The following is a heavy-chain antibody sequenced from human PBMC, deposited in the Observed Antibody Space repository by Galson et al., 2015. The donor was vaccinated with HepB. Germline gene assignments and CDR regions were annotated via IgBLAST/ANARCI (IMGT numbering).Heavy chain of an antibody. CDR1: GFTFSSYA. D-gene: IGHD5-18*01. Sequence: SLRLSCAASGFTFSSYAMSWVRQAPGKGLEWVSAISGSGGSTYYADSVKGRFTISRDNSKNTLYLQMNSLRAEDTAVYYCAKDSLTHHMRGYSYGPLGYWGQGTLVTVSS. CDR2: ISGSGGST. V-gene: IGHV3-23*01. J-gene: IGHJ4*02. CDR3: AKDSLTHHMRGYSYGPLGY.